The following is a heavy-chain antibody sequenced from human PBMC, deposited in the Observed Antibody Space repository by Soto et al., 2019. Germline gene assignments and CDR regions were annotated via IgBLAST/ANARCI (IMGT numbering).Heavy chain of an antibody. J-gene: IGHJ5*02. CDR3: ARARYDSSGLSFDP. V-gene: IGHV4-31*03. CDR1: GGSISSGGYY. Sequence: SETLSLTCTVSGGSISSGGYYWSWIRQHPGKGLEWIGYIYYSGSTYYNPSLKSRVTISVDTSKNQFSLKLSSVTAADTAVYYCARARYDSSGLSFDPWGQGTLVTVSS. CDR2: IYYSGST. D-gene: IGHD3-22*01.